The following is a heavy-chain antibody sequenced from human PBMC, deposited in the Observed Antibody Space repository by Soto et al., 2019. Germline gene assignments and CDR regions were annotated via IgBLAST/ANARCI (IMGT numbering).Heavy chain of an antibody. CDR1: GDTFSSYA. J-gene: IGHJ4*02. CDR2: IIPMFGTA. D-gene: IGHD3-22*01. Sequence: QVQLVQSGAEVKKPGSSVKVSCKASGDTFSSYAINWVRQAPGQGLEWRGGIIPMFGTANYAQKFEGRVKIPPGESMSKVYMELRSLRSEDTAVYYCARVGPALYYDSSGYYSPLDYWGQGTLVTVSS. V-gene: IGHV1-69*01. CDR3: ARVGPALYYDSSGYYSPLDY.